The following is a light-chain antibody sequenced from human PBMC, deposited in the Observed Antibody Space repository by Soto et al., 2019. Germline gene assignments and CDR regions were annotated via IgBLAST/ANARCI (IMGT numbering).Light chain of an antibody. CDR1: QSISRY. CDR3: QQSDVSPRT. V-gene: IGKV1-39*01. CDR2: DAT. J-gene: IGKJ1*01. Sequence: DIHMTQSPSSLSASVGDRFTITCRASQSISRYLNWYQQRPGKAPNLLIYDATRLHSGVPPRFSGSGYGTDFTLTITSLQLEDFETYYCQQSDVSPRTFGQGTKVDIK.